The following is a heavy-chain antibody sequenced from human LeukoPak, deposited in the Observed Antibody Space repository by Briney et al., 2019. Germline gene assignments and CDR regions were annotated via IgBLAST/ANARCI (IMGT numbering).Heavy chain of an antibody. V-gene: IGHV4-4*07. Sequence: SETLSLTCTVSGGSISSYYWSWIRQPAGKGLEWIGRIYTSGSTNYNPSLKSRVTMSVDTSKNQFSLKLSSVTAADTAVYYCAGIGYSGYVASYFDYWGKGTLVTVSS. D-gene: IGHD5-12*01. CDR3: AGIGYSGYVASYFDY. CDR1: GGSISSYY. J-gene: IGHJ4*02. CDR2: IYTSGST.